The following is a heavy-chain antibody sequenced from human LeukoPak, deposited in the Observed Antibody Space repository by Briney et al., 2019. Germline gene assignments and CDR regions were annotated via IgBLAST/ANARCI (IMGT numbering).Heavy chain of an antibody. V-gene: IGHV3-7*01. CDR2: IKQDGREK. CDR1: GFTFSSYW. Sequence: PGGTLRLSCAASGFTFSSYWMSWVRQAPGKGLEWVANIKQDGREKYHVDTVKGRFTISRANAKNSLYLQMNSLRAEDTAVYCCGYYDSSGYAYWGQATLVTVSS. CDR3: GYYDSSGYAY. D-gene: IGHD3-22*01. J-gene: IGHJ4*02.